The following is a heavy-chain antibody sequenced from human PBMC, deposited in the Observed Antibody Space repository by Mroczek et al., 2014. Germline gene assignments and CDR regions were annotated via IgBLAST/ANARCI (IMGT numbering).Heavy chain of an antibody. J-gene: IGHJ6*02. V-gene: IGHV1-2*02. Sequence: QVQLVQSGAEVKKPGASVKVSCKASGYTFTGYYMHWVRQAPGQGLEWMGWINPNSGGTNYAQKFQGRVTMTRDTSISTAYMELSRLRSDDTAVYYCARVNDNLNSSSWYTLYGMDVWGQGTHGH. D-gene: IGHD6-13*01. CDR1: GYTFTGYY. CDR3: ARVNDNLNSSSWYTLYGMDV. CDR2: INPNSGGT.